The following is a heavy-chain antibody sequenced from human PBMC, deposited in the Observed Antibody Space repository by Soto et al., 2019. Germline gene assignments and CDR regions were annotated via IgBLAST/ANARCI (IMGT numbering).Heavy chain of an antibody. J-gene: IGHJ3*02. V-gene: IGHV1-18*01. D-gene: IGHD5-12*01. CDR1: GYTFTSYG. Sequence: ASVKVSCKASGYTFTSYGISWVRQAPGQGLEWMGWISAYNGNTNYAQKLQGRVTMTTDTSTSTAYMELRSLRSDDTAVYYCARVRRSYSGYDSAYDAFDIWGQGTMVTVSS. CDR2: ISAYNGNT. CDR3: ARVRRSYSGYDSAYDAFDI.